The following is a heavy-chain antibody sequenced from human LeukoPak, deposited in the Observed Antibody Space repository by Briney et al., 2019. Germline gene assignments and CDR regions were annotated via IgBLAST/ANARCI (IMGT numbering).Heavy chain of an antibody. V-gene: IGHV3-30*03. Sequence: GGSLRLSCAASGFSFGSFGIHWVRQAPGKGLEWVAVISHEGSFQSYAESVKGRFTISRDNSKNMVFLQMNSLTSEDTAVYYCARTRQQWQVLDYWGQGTLVTVSS. CDR1: GFSFGSFG. J-gene: IGHJ4*02. CDR2: ISHEGSFQ. CDR3: ARTRQQWQVLDY. D-gene: IGHD6-19*01.